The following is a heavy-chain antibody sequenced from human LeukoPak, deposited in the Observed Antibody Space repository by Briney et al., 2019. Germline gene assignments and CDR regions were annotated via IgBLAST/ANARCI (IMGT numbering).Heavy chain of an antibody. CDR1: GGSISSYY. Sequence: PSETLSLTCTVSGGSISSYYWSWIRQPPGKGLEWIGYIYYSGSTNYNPSLKSRVTISVDTSKNQFSLKLSSVTAADTAVYYCARPNSGYYGSGSSEFDPWGQGTLVTVSS. D-gene: IGHD3-10*01. J-gene: IGHJ5*02. CDR3: ARPNSGYYGSGSSEFDP. V-gene: IGHV4-59*12. CDR2: IYYSGST.